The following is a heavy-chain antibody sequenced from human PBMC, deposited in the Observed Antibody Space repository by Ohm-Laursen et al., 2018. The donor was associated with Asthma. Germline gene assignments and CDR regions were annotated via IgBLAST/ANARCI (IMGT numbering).Heavy chain of an antibody. CDR3: LRSRTRGAFDY. J-gene: IGHJ4*02. CDR2: ISYSGTP. V-gene: IGHV4-39*01. D-gene: IGHD1-1*01. CDR1: GDPISDTYT. Sequence: SDTLSLTCTVSGDPISDTYTWGWVRQPPGKGLEYIGTISYSGTPYDNPSLRSRVTISVDTSKNQFSLKVSSVTAADTAVYYCLRSRTRGAFDYWGQGTLVTVSS.